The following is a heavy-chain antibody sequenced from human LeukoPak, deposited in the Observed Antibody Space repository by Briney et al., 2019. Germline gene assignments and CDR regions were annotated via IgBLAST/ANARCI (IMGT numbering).Heavy chain of an antibody. J-gene: IGHJ4*02. CDR3: ARWRATSTIPYSFDY. V-gene: IGHV2-5*02. Sequence: GPTLVKPTETLTLTCTFSGFSLTTEQVAVGWIRQSPGKALEWFALIYWDDATRYSASLESRLTISKDRSRNQVLLTMTDMDPADTGSYYCARWRATSTIPYSFDYWGRGILVTVSS. CDR1: GFSLTTEQVA. CDR2: IYWDDAT. D-gene: IGHD5/OR15-5a*01.